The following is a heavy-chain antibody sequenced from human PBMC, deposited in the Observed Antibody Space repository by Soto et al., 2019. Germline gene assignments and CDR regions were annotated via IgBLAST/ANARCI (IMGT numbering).Heavy chain of an antibody. Sequence: DVQLEESGGALVQPGRSLRLSCAASGFTFDDYAMHWVRQVLGKGLEWVSSISWNSGNIGYADSVKGRFTTSRDNAKNSLYLQMNSLRPEDTALYYCVRSKGGYSYGTPFDYWGQGTLVIVSS. CDR2: ISWNSGNI. D-gene: IGHD5-18*01. V-gene: IGHV3-9*01. CDR3: VRSKGGYSYGTPFDY. J-gene: IGHJ4*02. CDR1: GFTFDDYA.